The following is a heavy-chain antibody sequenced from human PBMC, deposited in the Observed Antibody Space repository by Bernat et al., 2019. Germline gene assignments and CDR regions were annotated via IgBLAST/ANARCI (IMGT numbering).Heavy chain of an antibody. CDR3: ARLSEYSSGWFYFDY. J-gene: IGHJ4*02. Sequence: QLQLQESGPGLVKPSETLSLTCTVSGGSISSSSYYWGWIRQPPGKGLEWIGSIYYSGSTYYNPSLKSRVTISVDTSTNQFSLKLSSVTAADTAVYYCARLSEYSSGWFYFDYWGQGTLVTVSS. D-gene: IGHD6-19*01. CDR1: GGSISSSSYY. CDR2: IYYSGST. V-gene: IGHV4-39*01.